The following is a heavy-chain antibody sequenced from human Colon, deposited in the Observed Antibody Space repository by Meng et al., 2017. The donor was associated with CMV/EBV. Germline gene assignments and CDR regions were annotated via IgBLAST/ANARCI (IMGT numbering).Heavy chain of an antibody. V-gene: IGHV1-46*01. CDR1: GFPLPNYF. CDR2: VNPSGDST. Sequence: SGFPLPNYFIHWVRQDPGQGLEWMGVVNPSGDSTHYAQKLQGRVAITRDTSTNTVYMDVRSLRSEDTAVYFCARPKPGFSDYYFDLWGQGTRVTVSS. CDR3: ARPKPGFSDYYFDL. D-gene: IGHD3-22*01. J-gene: IGHJ4*02.